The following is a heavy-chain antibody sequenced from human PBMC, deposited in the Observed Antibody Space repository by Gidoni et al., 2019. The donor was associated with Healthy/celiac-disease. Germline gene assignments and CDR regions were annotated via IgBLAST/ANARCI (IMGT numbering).Heavy chain of an antibody. CDR2: IYYSGST. J-gene: IGHJ4*02. CDR3: ARRVFAAMAEYYFDY. D-gene: IGHD5-18*01. Sequence: QVQLQESGPGLVKPSETLSLTCTVSGGSISSYYWSWIRQPPGKGLEWIGYIYYSGSTNYNPSLKSRGTLSVETSKNQFSLKLSSVTAADTAVYYCARRVFAAMAEYYFDYWGQGTLVTVSS. V-gene: IGHV4-59*08. CDR1: GGSISSYY.